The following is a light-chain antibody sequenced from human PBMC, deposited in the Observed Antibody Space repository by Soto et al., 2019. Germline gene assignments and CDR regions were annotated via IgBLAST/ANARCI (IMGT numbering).Light chain of an antibody. CDR3: QQYNDRPLT. J-gene: IGKJ1*01. CDR1: QSDSSN. CDR2: GAF. Sequence: EIVMTQSPVTLSVSPGERVTLSCRASQSDSSNLAWYQQKPGQAPSLLIYGAFTRATGIPARFSGTGSGTEFTLTISSLQSEDFALYYCQQYNDRPLTFGQGTKVDI. V-gene: IGKV3-15*01.